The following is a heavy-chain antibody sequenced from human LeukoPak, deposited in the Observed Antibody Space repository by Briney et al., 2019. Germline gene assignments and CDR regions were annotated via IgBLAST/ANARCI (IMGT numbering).Heavy chain of an antibody. Sequence: GGSLRLSCAASGFTFSSYSMNWVRQAPGEGLEWVSSISSSSSYIYYADSVKGRFTISRDNAKNSLYLQMNSLRAEDTAVYYCAGGPEPSRYFQHWGQGTLVTVSS. CDR2: ISSSSSYI. V-gene: IGHV3-21*01. D-gene: IGHD1-14*01. CDR3: AGGPEPSRYFQH. CDR1: GFTFSSYS. J-gene: IGHJ1*01.